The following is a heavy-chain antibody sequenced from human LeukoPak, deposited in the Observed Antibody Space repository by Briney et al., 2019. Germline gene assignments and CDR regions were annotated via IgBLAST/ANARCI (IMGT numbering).Heavy chain of an antibody. CDR2: INSDGSST. CDR1: GFTFNTYW. D-gene: IGHD3-16*01. CDR3: ARPNYGWYFDL. Sequence: PGGSLRLSCAASGFTFNTYWIHWVRQAPGKGLVWVSRINSDGSSTTYADSVKGRFTISRDNAKNTLYLQMNSLRAEDTAVYYCARPNYGWYFDLWARGTLVTVSS. J-gene: IGHJ2*01. V-gene: IGHV3-74*01.